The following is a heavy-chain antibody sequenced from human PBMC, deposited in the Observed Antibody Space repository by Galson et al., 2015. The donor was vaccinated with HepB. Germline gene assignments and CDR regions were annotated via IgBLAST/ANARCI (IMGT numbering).Heavy chain of an antibody. D-gene: IGHD3-10*02. J-gene: IGHJ6*03. CDR2: IKSKNDGGTT. Sequence: SLRLSCAASGFTFSNAWMSWVRQAPGKGLEWVGRIKSKNDGGTTDYAAPVKGRFTISRDDSKNTLYLQMNSLKTEDTAVYYCTTDLFLTARDMDVWGKGTTVTVSS. CDR1: GFTFSNAW. CDR3: TTDLFLTARDMDV. V-gene: IGHV3-15*01.